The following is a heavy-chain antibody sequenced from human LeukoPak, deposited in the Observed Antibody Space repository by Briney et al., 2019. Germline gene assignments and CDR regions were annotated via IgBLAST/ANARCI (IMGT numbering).Heavy chain of an antibody. D-gene: IGHD6-13*01. CDR1: GFTFSSYA. J-gene: IGHJ4*02. Sequence: GGSLRLSCSASGFTFSSYAMHWVRQAPGKGLEYVSAISSNGGSTYYADSVKGRFTISRDNSKNTLYLQMSSLRAEDTAVYYCVKVEQQLVRGDFDYWGQGTPVTVSS. V-gene: IGHV3-64D*06. CDR2: ISSNGGST. CDR3: VKVEQQLVRGDFDY.